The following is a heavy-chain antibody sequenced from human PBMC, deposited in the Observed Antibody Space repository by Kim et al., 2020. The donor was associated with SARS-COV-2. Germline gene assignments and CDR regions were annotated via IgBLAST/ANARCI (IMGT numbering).Heavy chain of an antibody. J-gene: IGHJ4*02. Sequence: ASVKVSCKASGYTFTNHAINWVRQAPGQGLEWMGWINTDTGSPTYAQGFTGRFVFSVDTSLTTAYLQITSLEAEDTALYYCARDFWGGYRYIGYWGQGTL. V-gene: IGHV7-4-1*02. CDR2: INTDTGSP. CDR1: GYTFTNHA. CDR3: ARDFWGGYRYIGY. D-gene: IGHD3-16*02.